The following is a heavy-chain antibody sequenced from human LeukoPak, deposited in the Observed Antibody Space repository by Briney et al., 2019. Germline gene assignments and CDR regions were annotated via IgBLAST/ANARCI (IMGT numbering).Heavy chain of an antibody. Sequence: PSETLSLTCTVSRGSISSNHWSWIRQPPGKGLEWIGYIYDSGSTKYNPSLKSRVTMSVATSKNQFSLRVTSVTAADTAVYYCARHVPGPYHFDYWGRGTLVTVSS. J-gene: IGHJ4*02. CDR2: IYDSGST. V-gene: IGHV4-59*08. CDR1: RGSISSNH. CDR3: ARHVPGPYHFDY. D-gene: IGHD1-14*01.